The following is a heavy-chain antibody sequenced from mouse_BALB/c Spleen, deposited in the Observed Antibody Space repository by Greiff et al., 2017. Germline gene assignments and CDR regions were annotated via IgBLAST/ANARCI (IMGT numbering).Heavy chain of an antibody. D-gene: IGHD1-1*01. CDR2: IYPGSGNT. Sequence: LVESGPELVKPGASVKISCKASGYTFTDYYINWVKQKPGQGLEWIGWIYPGSGNTKYNEKFKGKATLTVDTSSSTAYMQLRSLTSEDTAVYFCARYYGSPHFDYWGQGTTLTVSS. V-gene: IGHV1-84*02. CDR3: ARYYGSPHFDY. CDR1: GYTFTDYY. J-gene: IGHJ2*01.